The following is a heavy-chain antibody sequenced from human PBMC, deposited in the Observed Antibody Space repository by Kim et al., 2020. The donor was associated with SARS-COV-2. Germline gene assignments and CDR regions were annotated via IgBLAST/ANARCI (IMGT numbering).Heavy chain of an antibody. D-gene: IGHD6-19*01. V-gene: IGHV6-1*01. CDR3: ARSPVARVAVANWFDP. J-gene: IGHJ5*02. Sequence: SQTLSLTCAISGDSVSSNSAAWNWIRQSPSRGLEWLGRTYYRSKWYNDYAVSVKSRITINPDTSKNQFSLQLNSVTPEDTAVYYCARSPVARVAVANWFDPWGQGTLVTVSS. CDR1: GDSVSSNSAA. CDR2: TYYRSKWYN.